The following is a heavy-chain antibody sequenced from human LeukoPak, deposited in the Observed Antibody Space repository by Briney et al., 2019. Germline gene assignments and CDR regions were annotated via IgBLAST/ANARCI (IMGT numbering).Heavy chain of an antibody. CDR3: ARDGIPAAGPYYFDY. CDR2: ISGSGGST. Sequence: GASLRLSCAASGFTFSSYAMSWVRQAPGKGLEWVSAISGSGGSTYYADSVKGRFTISRDNSKNTLYLQMNSLRAEDTAVYYCARDGIPAAGPYYFDYWGQGTLVTVSS. CDR1: GFTFSSYA. V-gene: IGHV3-23*01. J-gene: IGHJ4*02. D-gene: IGHD2-2*01.